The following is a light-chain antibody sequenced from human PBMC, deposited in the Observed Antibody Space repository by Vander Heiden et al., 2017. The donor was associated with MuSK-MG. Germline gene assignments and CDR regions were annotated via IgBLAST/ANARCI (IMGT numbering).Light chain of an antibody. V-gene: IGKV1-39*01. CDR1: QTIVNY. CDR3: QQGDNTPIT. Sequence: IQLTQSPSSLSASAGDRVTITCRASQTIVNYLNWYQQSPGKAPKLLIYAASTLQSGTPPRFSGSGSGTDFTLVISRLQPEDCATYYCQQGDNTPITFGGGTKIETK. J-gene: IGKJ4*01. CDR2: AAS.